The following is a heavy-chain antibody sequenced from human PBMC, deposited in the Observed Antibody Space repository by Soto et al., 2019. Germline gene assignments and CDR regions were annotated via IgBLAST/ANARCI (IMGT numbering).Heavy chain of an antibody. Sequence: QVQLVESGGGVVQPGRSLRLSCAVSGFTFSAFAMYWVRQAPGKELEWVALISYDGRNEDYADSVKGRFTISRDNSKNTLFLQMSSLSAEDTAVYYCAKGVVREPAYFDYWGQGTLVTVSS. V-gene: IGHV3-30*18. J-gene: IGHJ4*02. D-gene: IGHD3-10*01. CDR3: AKGVVREPAYFDY. CDR1: GFTFSAFA. CDR2: ISYDGRNE.